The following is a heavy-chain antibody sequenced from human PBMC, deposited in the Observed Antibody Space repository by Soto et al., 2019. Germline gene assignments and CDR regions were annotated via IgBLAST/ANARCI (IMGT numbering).Heavy chain of an antibody. Sequence: QLQLQESGPGLVKPSEPLSLTCTVSGGSISSSSYYWGWFRQPPGKGLEWNGSIYYSGSTYSIPSLKARVTRPVDTSKNQLALKVGAGTAADTAVYYCASASRGADFVVVPASIMWGGYFDYRGQGTLVSVSS. D-gene: IGHD2-2*01. CDR3: ASASRGADFVVVPASIMWGGYFDY. CDR2: IYYSGST. J-gene: IGHJ4*02. CDR1: GGSISSSSYY. V-gene: IGHV4-39*01.